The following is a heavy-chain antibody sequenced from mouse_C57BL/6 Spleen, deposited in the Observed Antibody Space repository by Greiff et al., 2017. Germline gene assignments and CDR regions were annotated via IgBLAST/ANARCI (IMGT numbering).Heavy chain of an antibody. D-gene: IGHD1-1*01. J-gene: IGHJ2*01. Sequence: QVQLQQPGAELVKPGASVKMSCKASGYTFTSYWITWVKQRPGQGLEWIGDIYPGSGSTNYNEKFKSKATLTVDTSSSTAYMQLSRLTSEDSAVYYCARGYYGSSYFDCRGQGTTLTGSS. CDR1: GYTFTSYW. V-gene: IGHV1-55*01. CDR3: ARGYYGSSYFDC. CDR2: IYPGSGST.